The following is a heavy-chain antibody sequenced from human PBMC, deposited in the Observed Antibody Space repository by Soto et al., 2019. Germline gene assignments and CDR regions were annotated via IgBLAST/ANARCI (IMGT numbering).Heavy chain of an antibody. CDR1: XXXXXXXX. D-gene: IGHD1-26*01. Sequence: EVQLLESGGGLVQXGXXLRLXXXXXXXXXXXXXXSWVRQAPGKGLEWVSAISASGGSTYYADSVKGRFTISRDSSENTLYLQMSSLRADDTAVYYCAKGSGNSVYNFDNWGQGTLVTVSS. J-gene: IGHJ4*02. CDR3: AKGSGNSVYNFDN. CDR2: ISASGGST. V-gene: IGHV3-23*01.